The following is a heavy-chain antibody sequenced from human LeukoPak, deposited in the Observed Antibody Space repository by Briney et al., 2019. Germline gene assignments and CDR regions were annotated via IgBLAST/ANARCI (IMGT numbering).Heavy chain of an antibody. D-gene: IGHD2-21*01. CDR1: GFTFSSYE. V-gene: IGHV3-48*03. CDR3: ARFSCSYCGGDL. CDR2: ISSSGSTI. J-gene: IGHJ3*01. Sequence: TGGSLRLSCAASGFTFSSYEMNWVRQAPGKGREWVSYISSSGSTIYYADSVKGRFTISRDNAKNSLYLQMNSLRAEDTAVYYCARFSCSYCGGDLWGQGTMVTVSS.